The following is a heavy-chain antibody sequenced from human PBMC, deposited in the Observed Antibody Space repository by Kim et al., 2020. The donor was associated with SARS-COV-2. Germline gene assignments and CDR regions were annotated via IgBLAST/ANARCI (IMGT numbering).Heavy chain of an antibody. Sequence: SPSFKGQVTISADKSISTAYLQWSSLKASDTAMYYCAGQEGATRDFDYWGQGTLVTVSS. CDR3: AGQEGATRDFDY. D-gene: IGHD1-26*01. J-gene: IGHJ4*02. V-gene: IGHV5-51*01.